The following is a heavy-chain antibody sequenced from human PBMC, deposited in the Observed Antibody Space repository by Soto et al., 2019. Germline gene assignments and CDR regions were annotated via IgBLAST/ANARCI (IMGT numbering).Heavy chain of an antibody. Sequence: EVQLLESGGGLVQPGGSLRLSCAASGFTFSSYAMSWVRQAPGQGLEWVSAISGSGGSTYYADSVKGRFTISRDNSKNTLYLQMNSLRAEDTAVYYCAKTDSSSWYAPYYYYGMYVWGQGTTVTVSS. CDR3: AKTDSSSWYAPYYYYGMYV. D-gene: IGHD6-13*01. V-gene: IGHV3-23*01. CDR1: GFTFSSYA. J-gene: IGHJ6*02. CDR2: ISGSGGST.